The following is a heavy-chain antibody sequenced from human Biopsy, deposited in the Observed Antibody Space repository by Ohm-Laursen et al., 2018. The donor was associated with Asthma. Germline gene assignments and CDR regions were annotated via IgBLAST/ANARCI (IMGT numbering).Heavy chain of an antibody. V-gene: IGHV1-3*04. CDR2: VNTGNGNT. Sequence: SVTVSCKASGYNFISFAIHWVRQAPGQRLEWMGWVNTGNGNTKYSQKFQGRVTITRDTSASTAYMELRSLRSEDTATYYCARTYYDFLTGQVKDVFGVWGQGTMVTVSS. CDR3: ARTYYDFLTGQVKDVFGV. J-gene: IGHJ3*01. D-gene: IGHD3-9*01. CDR1: GYNFISFA.